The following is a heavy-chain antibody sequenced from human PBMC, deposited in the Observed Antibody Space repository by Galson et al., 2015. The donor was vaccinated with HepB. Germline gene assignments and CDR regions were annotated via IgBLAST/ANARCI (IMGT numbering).Heavy chain of an antibody. CDR1: GYTLTELS. Sequence: QSGAEVKKPGASVKVSCKVSGYTLTELSMHWVRQAPGKGLEWMGGFDPEDGETIYAQKFQGRVTMTEDTSTDTAYMELSSLRSEDTAVYYCATAAGRPPTEKYFFDYWGQGTLVTVSS. J-gene: IGHJ4*02. D-gene: IGHD4-17*01. CDR2: FDPEDGET. V-gene: IGHV1-24*01. CDR3: ATAAGRPPTEKYFFDY.